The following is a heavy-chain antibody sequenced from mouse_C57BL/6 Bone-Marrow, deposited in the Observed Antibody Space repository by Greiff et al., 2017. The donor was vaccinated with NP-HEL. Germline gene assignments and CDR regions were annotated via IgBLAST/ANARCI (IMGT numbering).Heavy chain of an antibody. J-gene: IGHJ2*01. CDR3: TRVELRPSYGDYFDY. D-gene: IGHD1-2*01. Sequence: DVHLVESGEGLVKPGGSLKLSCAASGFTFSSYAMSWVRQTPEKRLEWVAYISSGGDYIYYADTVKGRFTISRDNARNTLYLQMSSLKSEDTAMYYCTRVELRPSYGDYFDYWGQGTTLTVSS. CDR1: GFTFSSYA. V-gene: IGHV5-9-1*02. CDR2: ISSGGDYI.